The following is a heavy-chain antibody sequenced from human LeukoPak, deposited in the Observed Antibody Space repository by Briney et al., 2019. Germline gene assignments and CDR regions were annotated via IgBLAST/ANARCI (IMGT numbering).Heavy chain of an antibody. CDR3: ARSPQLYGSGKGMDV. J-gene: IGHJ6*02. CDR1: GYTFTSYG. Sequence: ASVKVSCKASGYTFTSYGISWVRQAPGQGLEWMGWISAYNGNTNYAQKLQGRVTMTTDTSTSTAYMELRSLRSDDTAVYYCARSPQLYGSGKGMDVWGQGTTVTVSS. CDR2: ISAYNGNT. V-gene: IGHV1-18*01. D-gene: IGHD3-10*01.